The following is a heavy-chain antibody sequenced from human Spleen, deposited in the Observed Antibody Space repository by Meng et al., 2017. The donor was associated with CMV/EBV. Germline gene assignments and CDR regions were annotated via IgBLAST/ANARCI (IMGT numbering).Heavy chain of an antibody. CDR1: GFTFSNYE. J-gene: IGHJ4*02. D-gene: IGHD6-25*01. CDR2: ISTSGSTM. Sequence: GGSLRLSCAASGFTFSNYEMNWVRQAPGQGLEWVSYISTSGSTMYYADSVKGRFTVSRDNAKNSLYLQMNSLRAEDTAVYYCAKGPGYQAAKFYFDYWGQGTLVTVSS. V-gene: IGHV3-48*03. CDR3: AKGPGYQAAKFYFDY.